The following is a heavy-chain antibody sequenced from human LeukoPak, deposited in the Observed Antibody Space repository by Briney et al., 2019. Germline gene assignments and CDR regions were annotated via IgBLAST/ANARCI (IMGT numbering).Heavy chain of an antibody. Sequence: GRSLRLSCAASGFTFSSYGMSWVRQAPGKGLEWVSVISDSIGSTYYADSVKGRFTISRDNSKNTLYLQMNSLSAEDTAVYYCAKAAPRLATPNDAFDIWGQGTMVTVSS. D-gene: IGHD5-12*01. CDR3: AKAAPRLATPNDAFDI. V-gene: IGHV3-23*01. CDR1: GFTFSSYG. J-gene: IGHJ3*02. CDR2: ISDSIGST.